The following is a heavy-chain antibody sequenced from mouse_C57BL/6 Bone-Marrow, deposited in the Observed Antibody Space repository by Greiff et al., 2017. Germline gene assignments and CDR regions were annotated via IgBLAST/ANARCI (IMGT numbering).Heavy chain of an antibody. CDR1: GYTFTSYW. Sequence: QVQLQQPGAELVKPGASVKLSCKASGYTFTSYWMHWVKQRPGQGLEWIGMIHPNSGSTNYNEKFKSKATLTVDKSSSTAYMQLSSLTSEDSSVYYCAYYGYDWFAYWVQGTLVTVSA. V-gene: IGHV1-64*01. D-gene: IGHD2-2*01. J-gene: IGHJ3*01. CDR2: IHPNSGST. CDR3: AYYGYDWFAY.